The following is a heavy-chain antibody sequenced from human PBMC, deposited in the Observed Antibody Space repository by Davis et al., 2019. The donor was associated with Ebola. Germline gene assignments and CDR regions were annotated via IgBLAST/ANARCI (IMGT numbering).Heavy chain of an antibody. CDR2: ISGSTTII. D-gene: IGHD6-6*01. CDR1: AFTFNSYS. Sequence: PGGSLRLSCTASAFTFNSYSLNWVRQAPGKGLEWISYISGSTTIIYYADSVKGRFTIARDNAKNSLYLQMNSLRVEDTAVFYCARGSDSSSLDYWGQGTLVTVSS. CDR3: ARGSDSSSLDY. V-gene: IGHV3-48*04. J-gene: IGHJ4*02.